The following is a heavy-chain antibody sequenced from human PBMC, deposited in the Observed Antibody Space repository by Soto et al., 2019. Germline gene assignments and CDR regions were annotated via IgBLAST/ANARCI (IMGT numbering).Heavy chain of an antibody. J-gene: IGHJ6*02. CDR3: ARVVGGYYYGMDV. CDR2: IYHSGST. D-gene: IGHD2-2*01. V-gene: IGHV4-4*02. CDR1: GGSISSSNW. Sequence: QVQLQESGPGLVKPSGTLSLTCAVSGGSISSSNWWSWVRQPPGKGLEWIGEIYHSGSTNYNPSLKSRFTISLDKSKNQFSLKLRSVTAADTAVYYCARVVGGYYYGMDVWGQGTTVTVSS.